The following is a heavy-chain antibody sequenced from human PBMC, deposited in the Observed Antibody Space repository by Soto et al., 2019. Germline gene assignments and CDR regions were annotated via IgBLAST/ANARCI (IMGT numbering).Heavy chain of an antibody. CDR3: AKDPPLFCSSTSCLNWFDP. CDR1: GFTFSSYA. V-gene: IGHV3-23*01. Sequence: GSLRLSCAASGFTFSSYAMSWVRQAPGKGLEWVSAISGSGGSTYYADSVKGRFTISRDNSKNTLYLQMNSLRAEDTAVYYCAKDPPLFCSSTSCLNWFDPWGQGTLVTVS. J-gene: IGHJ5*02. CDR2: ISGSGGST. D-gene: IGHD2-2*01.